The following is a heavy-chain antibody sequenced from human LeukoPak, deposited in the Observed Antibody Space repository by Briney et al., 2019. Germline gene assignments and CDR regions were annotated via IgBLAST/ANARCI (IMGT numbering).Heavy chain of an antibody. CDR1: GGTFSSYA. Sequence: GASVKVSCKASGGTFSSYAISWVRQAPGQGLEWMGRIIPILGIANYAQKFQGRVTITADKSTSTAYMELSSLRSEDTAVYYCARSYYYYDSSPFDPWGQGTLVTVSS. CDR2: IIPILGIA. J-gene: IGHJ5*02. V-gene: IGHV1-69*04. CDR3: ARSYYYYDSSPFDP. D-gene: IGHD3-22*01.